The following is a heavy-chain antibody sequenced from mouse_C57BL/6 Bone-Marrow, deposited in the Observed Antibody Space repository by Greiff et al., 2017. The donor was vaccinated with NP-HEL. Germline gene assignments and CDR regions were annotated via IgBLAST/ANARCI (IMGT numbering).Heavy chain of an antibody. D-gene: IGHD2-3*01. V-gene: IGHV6-3*01. CDR2: IRLKSDNYAT. CDR3: TATYYDGYSYAMDY. CDR1: GFTFSNYW. Sequence: EVQGVESGGGLVQPGGSMKLSCVASGFTFSNYWMNWVRQSPEKGLEWVAQIRLKSDNYATHYAESVKGRFTISRDDSKSSVYLQMNNLRAEDTGIYYCTATYYDGYSYAMDYWGQGTSVTVSS. J-gene: IGHJ4*01.